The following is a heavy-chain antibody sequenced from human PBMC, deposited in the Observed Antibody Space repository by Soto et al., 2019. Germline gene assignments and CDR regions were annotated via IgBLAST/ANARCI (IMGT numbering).Heavy chain of an antibody. CDR2: IDTSGTT. CDR1: GGSISSYY. D-gene: IGHD3-10*01. V-gene: IGHV4-4*07. CDR3: ARGPRGYVYYHGMDV. Sequence: PSETLSLTCTVSGGSISSYYWSWIRQPPGKGLEWIGRIDTSGTTNYNPSLKSRVTMSVDASKNHFSLNLSSVTAADTAVYYCARGPRGYVYYHGMDVWGQGTTVTVSS. J-gene: IGHJ6*02.